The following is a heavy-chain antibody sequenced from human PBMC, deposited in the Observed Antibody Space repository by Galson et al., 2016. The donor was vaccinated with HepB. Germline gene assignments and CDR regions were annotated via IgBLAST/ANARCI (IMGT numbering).Heavy chain of an antibody. D-gene: IGHD2-15*01. J-gene: IGHJ4*02. V-gene: IGHV1-69*13. CDR2: IIPIFGKA. CDR3: ASRGARSCSGGSCYECDY. CDR1: GGTFSYYA. Sequence: SVKVSCKASGGTFSYYAISWVRQAPGQGLEWMGGIIPIFGKADYARKFQGRVTITADGSTSTAYMELSSLRSEDTAVYYCASRGARSCSGGSCYECDYWGQGTLVTVSS.